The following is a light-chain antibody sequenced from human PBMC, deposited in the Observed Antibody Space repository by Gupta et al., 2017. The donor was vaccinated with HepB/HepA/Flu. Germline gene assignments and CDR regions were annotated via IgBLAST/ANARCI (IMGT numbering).Light chain of an antibody. CDR1: QSVSKY. Sequence: EIVLTQSPATLSLSPGERATLSCRASQSVSKYLAWYQQKPGQAPRLLIYDASNRATGVPARFSGRGSGTDFTLTISSLEPDDFAVYYCQQRSNWPMCSFGQGTKLEIK. CDR2: DAS. CDR3: QQRSNWPMCS. J-gene: IGKJ2*04. V-gene: IGKV3-11*01.